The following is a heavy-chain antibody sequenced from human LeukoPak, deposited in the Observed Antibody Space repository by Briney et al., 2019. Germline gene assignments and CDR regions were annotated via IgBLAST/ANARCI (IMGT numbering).Heavy chain of an antibody. CDR2: IYHSGST. D-gene: IGHD3-22*01. Sequence: PSETLSLTCAVSGGSISSGGYSWSWIRQPPGKGLEWIGYIYHSGSTYYNPSPKSRVTISVDRSKNQFSLKLSSVTAADTAVYYCASNGYYYDSSGYYPSDAFDIWGQGTMVTVSS. CDR3: ASNGYYYDSSGYYPSDAFDI. V-gene: IGHV4-30-2*01. CDR1: GGSISSGGYS. J-gene: IGHJ3*02.